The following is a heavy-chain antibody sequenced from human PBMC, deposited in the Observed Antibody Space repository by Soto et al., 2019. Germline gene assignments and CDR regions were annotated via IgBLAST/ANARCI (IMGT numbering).Heavy chain of an antibody. J-gene: IGHJ6*02. Sequence: QVQLVESGGGVVQPGRSLRLSCAASGFTFSSYGMHWVRQAPGKGLEWVAVISYDGSNKYYADSVKGRFTISRDNSKNTLYLQMNSLRAEDTAVYYCAKDQARGHTEYYYYGMDVWGQGTTVTVFS. CDR2: ISYDGSNK. D-gene: IGHD4-17*01. CDR3: AKDQARGHTEYYYYGMDV. CDR1: GFTFSSYG. V-gene: IGHV3-30*18.